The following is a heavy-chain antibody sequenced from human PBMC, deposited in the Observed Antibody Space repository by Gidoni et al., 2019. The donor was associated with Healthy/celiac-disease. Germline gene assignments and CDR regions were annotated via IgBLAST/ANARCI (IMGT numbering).Heavy chain of an antibody. D-gene: IGHD2-15*01. J-gene: IGHJ4*02. Sequence: QVQLVQSGAEVKKPGASVKVSCKASGYTFTSYGISWVRQAPGQGLEWMGWISAYNGNTNYAQKLQGRVTMTTDTSTSTAYMELRSLRSDDTAVYYCARDTPSLIGHELLLSLYYFDYWGQGTLVTVSS. CDR1: GYTFTSYG. CDR2: ISAYNGNT. CDR3: ARDTPSLIGHELLLSLYYFDY. V-gene: IGHV1-18*01.